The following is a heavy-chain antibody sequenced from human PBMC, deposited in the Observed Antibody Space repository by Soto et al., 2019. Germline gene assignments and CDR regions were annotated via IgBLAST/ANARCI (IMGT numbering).Heavy chain of an antibody. CDR1: SGSVTSGRFF. J-gene: IGHJ6*03. V-gene: IGHV4-31*02. D-gene: IGHD2-2*01. Sequence: QVQLRESGPGVVEPSQTLSLNCHVSSGSVTSGRFFWSWVRQQPGKGLEWIGHIYYSGNTHYNPSLESRVAMSVDISQNQLSLTLTAVTPADSAVYYCARSLPGGTIFYMDVWGAGTTVTVSS. CDR3: ARSLPGGTIFYMDV. CDR2: IYYSGNT.